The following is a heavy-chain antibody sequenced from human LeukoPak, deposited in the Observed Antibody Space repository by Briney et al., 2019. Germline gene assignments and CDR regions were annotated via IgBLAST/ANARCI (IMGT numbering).Heavy chain of an antibody. Sequence: GGSLRLSCAASGFTFSSYGMHWVRQAPGKGLEWVAVIWYDGSNKYYADSVKGRFTISRDNYKNTLYLQMNSLRAEDTAVYYCAKSSEYDILRGGAFDIWGQGTMVTVSS. V-gene: IGHV3-33*06. CDR1: GFTFSSYG. CDR3: AKSSEYDILRGGAFDI. J-gene: IGHJ3*02. CDR2: IWYDGSNK. D-gene: IGHD3-9*01.